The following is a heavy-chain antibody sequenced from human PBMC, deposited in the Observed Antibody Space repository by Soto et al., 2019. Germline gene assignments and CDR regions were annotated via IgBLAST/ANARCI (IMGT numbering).Heavy chain of an antibody. V-gene: IGHV1-2*04. Sequence: ASVKVSCKASGYTFTGYYMHWVRQAPGQGLEWMGWINPNSGGTNYAQKFQGWVTMTRDTSISTAYMELSRLRSDDTAVYYCARETSYSSGWYDYWGQGTLVTVSS. J-gene: IGHJ4*02. D-gene: IGHD6-19*01. CDR3: ARETSYSSGWYDY. CDR2: INPNSGGT. CDR1: GYTFTGYY.